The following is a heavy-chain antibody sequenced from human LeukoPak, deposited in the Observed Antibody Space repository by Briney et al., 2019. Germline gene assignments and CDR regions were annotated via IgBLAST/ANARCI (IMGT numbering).Heavy chain of an antibody. D-gene: IGHD6-6*01. J-gene: IGHJ4*02. V-gene: IGHV4-31*03. CDR3: ARFDQIAARVDY. CDR2: IYHSGST. Sequence: SETLSLTCTVSGGSISSGGYYWSWIRQHPGKGLEWIGYIYHSGSTYYNPSLKSRVTISVDTSKNQFSLKLSSVTAADTAVYYCARFDQIAARVDYWGQGTLVTVSS. CDR1: GGSISSGGYY.